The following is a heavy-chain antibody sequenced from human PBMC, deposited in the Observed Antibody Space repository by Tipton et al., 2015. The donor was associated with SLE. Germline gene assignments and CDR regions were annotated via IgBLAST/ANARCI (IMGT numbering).Heavy chain of an antibody. Sequence: TLSLTCTVSGGSISSGGYYWSWIRQHPGKGLEWIGYIYYSGSTYYNPSLKSRVTISVDTSKNQFSLKLSSVTAADTAVNYCAGGIAAAGDYWGQGTLVTVSS. J-gene: IGHJ4*02. CDR3: AGGIAAAGDY. D-gene: IGHD6-13*01. CDR2: IYYSGST. CDR1: GGSISSGGYY. V-gene: IGHV4-31*03.